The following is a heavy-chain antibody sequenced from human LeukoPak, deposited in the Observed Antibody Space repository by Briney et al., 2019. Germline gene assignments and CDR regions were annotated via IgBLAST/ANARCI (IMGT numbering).Heavy chain of an antibody. CDR1: GFTVSSNY. D-gene: IGHD6-19*01. V-gene: IGHV3-53*01. CDR2: IYSGGST. CDR3: ARDLSSGWDAFDI. Sequence: PGGSLRLSCAASGFTVSSNYMSWVRQAPGKGLEWVSVIYSGGSTYYADSVKGRLTISRDNSKNTLYLQMNSLRAEDTAVYYCARDLSSGWDAFDIWGQGTMVTVSP. J-gene: IGHJ3*02.